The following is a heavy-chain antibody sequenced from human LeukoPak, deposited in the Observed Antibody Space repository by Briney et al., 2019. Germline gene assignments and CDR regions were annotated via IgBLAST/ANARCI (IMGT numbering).Heavy chain of an antibody. J-gene: IGHJ6*02. D-gene: IGHD3-10*01. CDR1: GGSISSYY. CDR2: IYYSGST. Sequence: SETLSLTCTVSGGSISSYYWSWIRQPPGKGLEWIGYIYYSGSTNYNPSLKSRVTISVDTSKSQFSLKLSSVTAADAAVYYCAGMVRGTVSYYYGMDVWGQGTTVTVSS. CDR3: AGMVRGTVSYYYGMDV. V-gene: IGHV4-59*01.